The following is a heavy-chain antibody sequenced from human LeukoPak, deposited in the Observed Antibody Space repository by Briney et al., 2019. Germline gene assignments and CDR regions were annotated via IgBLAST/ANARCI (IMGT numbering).Heavy chain of an antibody. CDR1: GYSFTTYW. CDR2: IYPGDSDT. Sequence: GESLKISCKGSGYSFTTYWIGWVRQVPGKGLEWMGIIYPGDSDTRYSPSFQGQVTISADKSISTAYLQWSSLKASDTAIYYCARPAVSAEYFQQWGQGTLVTVSS. J-gene: IGHJ1*01. V-gene: IGHV5-51*03. CDR3: ARPAVSAEYFQQ.